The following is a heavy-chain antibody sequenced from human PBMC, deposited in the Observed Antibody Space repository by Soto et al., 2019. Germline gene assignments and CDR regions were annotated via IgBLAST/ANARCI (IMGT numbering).Heavy chain of an antibody. CDR1: GGTFSSYA. V-gene: IGHV1-69*12. CDR2: IIPIFGTA. D-gene: IGHD6-19*01. Sequence: QVQLVQSGAEVKKPGSSVKVSCKASGGTFSSYAISWVRQAPGQGLEWMGGIIPIFGTANYAQKFQGRVTITADESTSTAYMELSSLRSEDTAVYYCASHSFLIAVAGGAPFDYWGQGTLVTVSS. J-gene: IGHJ4*02. CDR3: ASHSFLIAVAGGAPFDY.